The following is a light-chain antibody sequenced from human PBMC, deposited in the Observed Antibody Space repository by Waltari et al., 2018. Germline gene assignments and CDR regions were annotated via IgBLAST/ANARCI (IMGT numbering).Light chain of an antibody. Sequence: QSALTQPASVSGSPGQSITISCTGTSSDVGGYKYVSWYQQHPGKAPKLMIYEVSNRPFGIASRFSGSKSGNMASLTISGLQAEDEADYYCSSYASSSTLWVFGGGTKLTVL. CDR3: SSYASSSTLWV. V-gene: IGLV2-14*01. J-gene: IGLJ3*02. CDR2: EVS. CDR1: SSDVGGYKY.